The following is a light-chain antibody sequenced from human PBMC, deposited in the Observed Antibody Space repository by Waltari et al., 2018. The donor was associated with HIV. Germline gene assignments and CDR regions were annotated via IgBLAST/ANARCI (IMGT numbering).Light chain of an antibody. V-gene: IGKV1-39*01. CDR1: QSISTY. Sequence: DIQMTQSPSSLSASVGDRVTITCRASQSISTYLNWYQHKPGEAPKLLIYAASTLQSGVPSRFSGSGSGTEFTLTISSLQPEDFATFYCQQTYSTLFTFGPGTKVDI. CDR3: QQTYSTLFT. J-gene: IGKJ3*01. CDR2: AAS.